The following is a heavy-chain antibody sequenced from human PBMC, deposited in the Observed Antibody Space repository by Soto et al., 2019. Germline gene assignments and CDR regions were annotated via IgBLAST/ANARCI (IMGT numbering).Heavy chain of an antibody. D-gene: IGHD1-1*01. CDR1: GFDFSLFA. CDR2: ISGGSRST. CDR3: AKYFPRVDIPTTYYFDS. J-gene: IGHJ4*02. Sequence: EVQLLQSGGGVVQPGGSLRLSCAASGFDFSLFAMSWVRQAPGKGLEWVSAISGGSRSTVYADSVKGRFTISRDNSNNMVYLQMDNLRVEDTAVYYCAKYFPRVDIPTTYYFDSWGQGRLVTVSS. V-gene: IGHV3-23*01.